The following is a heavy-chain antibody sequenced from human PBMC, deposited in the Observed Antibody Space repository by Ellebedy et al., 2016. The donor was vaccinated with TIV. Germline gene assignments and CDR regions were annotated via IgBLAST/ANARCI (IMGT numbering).Heavy chain of an antibody. CDR2: IKQDGSEK. Sequence: LSLTCAASGFTFYTDWMSWVRQAPGKGLECVANIKQDGSEKYYVDSVKGRFIISRDNAKNSLYLQMNSLRVEDTAVYYCARGLRWQDYWGQGTVVTVSS. CDR1: GFTFYTDW. D-gene: IGHD4-23*01. V-gene: IGHV3-7*03. CDR3: ARGLRWQDY. J-gene: IGHJ4*02.